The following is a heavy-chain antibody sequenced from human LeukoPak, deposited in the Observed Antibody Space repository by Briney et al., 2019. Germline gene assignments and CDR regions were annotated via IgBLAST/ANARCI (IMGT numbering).Heavy chain of an antibody. CDR3: ASLRERSYYARGFDY. CDR1: GGSISSSSYS. Sequence: SETLSLTRTVSGGSISSSSYSWGWIRQPPGKGLEWIGSIYYSGSIYYNPSLKSRVTISVDTSKNQFSLKLSSVTAANTAVYYCASLRERSYYARGFDYWGQGTLVTVSS. CDR2: IYYSGSI. V-gene: IGHV4-39*01. D-gene: IGHD3-3*01. J-gene: IGHJ4*02.